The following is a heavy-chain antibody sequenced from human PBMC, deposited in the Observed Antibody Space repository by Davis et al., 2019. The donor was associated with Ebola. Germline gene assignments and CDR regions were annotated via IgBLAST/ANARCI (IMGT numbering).Heavy chain of an antibody. J-gene: IGHJ4*02. CDR3: TSHGGRGVDY. D-gene: IGHD4-23*01. CDR2: ISYDGSNK. Sequence: GGSLRLSCAASGFTFSSYGMHWVRQAPGKGLEWVAVISYDGSNKYYADSVKGRFTISRDNSKNTLYLQMNSLRAEDTAVYYCTSHGGRGVDYWGQGTLVTVSS. CDR1: GFTFSSYG. V-gene: IGHV3-30*03.